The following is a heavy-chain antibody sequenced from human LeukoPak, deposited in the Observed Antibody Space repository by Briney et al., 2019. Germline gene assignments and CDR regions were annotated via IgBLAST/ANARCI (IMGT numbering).Heavy chain of an antibody. J-gene: IGHJ4*02. Sequence: GVPLRLSCAASGFTFSNAWMSWVRQAPGKGLEGVGRIKSKTDGGTTDYAAPVKDRFTISRDDSKNTLYLQMNSLKTEDTAVYYCTTGYYYDSSFDYWGQGTPVTVSS. CDR3: TTGYYYDSSFDY. CDR1: GFTFSNAW. CDR2: IKSKTDGGTT. V-gene: IGHV3-15*01. D-gene: IGHD3-22*01.